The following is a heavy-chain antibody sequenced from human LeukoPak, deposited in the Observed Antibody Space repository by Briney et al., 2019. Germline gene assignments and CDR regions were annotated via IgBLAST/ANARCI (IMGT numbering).Heavy chain of an antibody. CDR2: ISSSSSYI. CDR1: GFTFSSYW. J-gene: IGHJ6*03. D-gene: IGHD5-24*01. V-gene: IGHV3-21*01. CDR3: ARVCRDGYNGYYYYYYYMDV. Sequence: GGSLRLSCAASGFTFSSYWMNWVRQAPGKGLEWVSSISSSSSYIYYADSVKGRFTISRDNANNSLYLQMNSLRAEDTAVYYCARVCRDGYNGYYYYYYYMDVWGKGTTVTVSS.